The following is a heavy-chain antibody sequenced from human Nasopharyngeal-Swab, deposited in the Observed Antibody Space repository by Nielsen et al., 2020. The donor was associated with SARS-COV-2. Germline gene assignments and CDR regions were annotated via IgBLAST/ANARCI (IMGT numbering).Heavy chain of an antibody. Sequence: GESLKISCAASGFTFSDYYMSWIRQAPGKGLEWVSYISSSGSTIYYADSVKGRFTISRDNARNSLYLQMNSLRAKDTAVYYCARTYYYDSSGYYYVWFDPWGQGTLVTVSS. CDR3: ARTYYYDSSGYYYVWFDP. D-gene: IGHD3-22*01. CDR1: GFTFSDYY. CDR2: ISSSGSTI. J-gene: IGHJ5*02. V-gene: IGHV3-11*01.